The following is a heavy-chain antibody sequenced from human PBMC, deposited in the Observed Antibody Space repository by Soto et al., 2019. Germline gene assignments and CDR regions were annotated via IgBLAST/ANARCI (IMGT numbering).Heavy chain of an antibody. J-gene: IGHJ5*02. D-gene: IGHD5-18*01. CDR1: GASMSRYY. CDR3: ARGWIQLDL. V-gene: IGHV4-59*01. CDR2: IYYSGMT. Sequence: KPSETLSLTCTVSGASMSRYYWSWVRQPPGKGLEWIGYIYYSGMTNYSPSLKSRVTISVDTSKNQFSLTLTSVTAADTAVYYCARGWIQLDLWGQGTLVTVSS.